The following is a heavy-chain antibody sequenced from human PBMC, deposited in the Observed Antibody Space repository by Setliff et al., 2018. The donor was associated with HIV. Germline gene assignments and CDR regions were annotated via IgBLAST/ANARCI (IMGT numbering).Heavy chain of an antibody. J-gene: IGHJ6*02. CDR2: ISPYSRIT. CDR1: GYPFDSYG. Sequence: ASVKVSCKTSGYPFDSYGISWVRQAPVQGLEWIGWISPYSRITNYAPKFRDRVTMTTETSTNTAYLEVRSLSSDDTAVYYCARGRNYNSGMEDWGQGTTVTVSS. D-gene: IGHD3-10*01. CDR3: ARGRNYNSGMED. V-gene: IGHV1-18*01.